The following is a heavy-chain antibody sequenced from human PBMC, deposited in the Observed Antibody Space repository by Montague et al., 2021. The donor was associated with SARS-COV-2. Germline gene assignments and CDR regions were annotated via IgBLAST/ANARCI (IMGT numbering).Heavy chain of an antibody. J-gene: IGHJ6*02. CDR3: ARDQANYGLDV. Sequence: SETLSLTCTVSGDSIISFYWTWVRQSPGKGLEWIGNVYYTGNTKYKPSLEGRVTISVDTSKSQLSLKLSSVTAADTAVYYCARDQANYGLDVWGQGTTVTVSS. V-gene: IGHV4-59*01. CDR1: GDSIISFY. CDR2: VYYTGNT.